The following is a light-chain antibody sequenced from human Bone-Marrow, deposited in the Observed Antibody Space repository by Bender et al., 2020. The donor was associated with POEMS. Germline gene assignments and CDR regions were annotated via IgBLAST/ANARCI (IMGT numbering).Light chain of an antibody. Sequence: QSALTQPASVSASPGQSITISCTGTSSDVGGYDYVSWYQQHPGKAPKLMIDEVTNRPSGVSPRFSGSKSGFTASLTLSGLQAEDEAVYYCCSYTARNTFGVVFGGGTKLTVL. V-gene: IGLV2-14*01. CDR3: CSYTARNTFGVV. CDR2: EVT. CDR1: SSDVGGYDY. J-gene: IGLJ3*02.